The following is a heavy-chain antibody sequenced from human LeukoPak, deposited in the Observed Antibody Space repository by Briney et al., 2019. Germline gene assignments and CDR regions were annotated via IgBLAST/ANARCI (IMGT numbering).Heavy chain of an antibody. D-gene: IGHD2-8*01. CDR3: AKDPTQWYYFDY. V-gene: IGHV3-30*18. Sequence: SGGSLRLSCAASGFTFSSYGMHWVRQAPGKGLEWVAVISYDGSNKYYADSVKGRFTISRDNSKNTLYLQMNSLRAEDTAIYHCAKDPTQWYYFDYWGQGTLVTVSS. CDR1: GFTFSSYG. CDR2: ISYDGSNK. J-gene: IGHJ4*02.